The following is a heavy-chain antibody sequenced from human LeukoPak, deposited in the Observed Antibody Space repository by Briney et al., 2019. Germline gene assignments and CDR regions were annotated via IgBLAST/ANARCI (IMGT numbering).Heavy chain of an antibody. Sequence: AGGSLRLSCAASGFTFSNYAMNWVRQAPAKGLEWVSAISSSGGATYYADSVKGRFTISRDNSKNTLYLQMSSLRAEDTAVYYCARNFDYWGQGTLVTVSS. J-gene: IGHJ4*02. CDR1: GFTFSNYA. CDR2: ISSSGGAT. CDR3: ARNFDY. V-gene: IGHV3-23*01. D-gene: IGHD2/OR15-2a*01.